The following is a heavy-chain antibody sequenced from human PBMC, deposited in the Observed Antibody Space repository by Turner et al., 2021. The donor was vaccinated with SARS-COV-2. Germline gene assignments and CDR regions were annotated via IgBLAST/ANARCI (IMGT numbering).Heavy chain of an antibody. CDR2: IYSGGST. V-gene: IGHV3-23*03. J-gene: IGHJ6*02. Sequence: EVQLLESEGGLVQPGGSLRLSCSASGFPFSDYGMCWVRQAPGKGLEWVSVIYSGGSTYYADSVKGRFTISRDNSKNTLYLQMNSLRAEDTAVYYCARDLMEVGGMDVWGQGTTVTVSS. D-gene: IGHD3-3*01. CDR3: ARDLMEVGGMDV. CDR1: GFPFSDYG.